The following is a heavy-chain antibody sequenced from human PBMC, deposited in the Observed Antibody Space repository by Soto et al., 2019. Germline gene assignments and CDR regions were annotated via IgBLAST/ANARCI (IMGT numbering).Heavy chain of an antibody. CDR3: ARGLGGSGPPEY. V-gene: IGHV1-2*02. Sequence: GASVKVSCKTSGYSFNDYYLHWVRQAPGQGLEWMGWITPINGGANYAQKFEDRVTMTRDTSTGTAYMEVRRLTSDDTAVYFCARGLGGSGPPEYWCQEIPVTV. CDR2: ITPINGGA. J-gene: IGHJ4*02. CDR1: GYSFNDYY. D-gene: IGHD3-16*01.